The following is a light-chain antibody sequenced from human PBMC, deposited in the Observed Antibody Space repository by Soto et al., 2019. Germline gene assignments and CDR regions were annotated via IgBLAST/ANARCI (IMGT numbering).Light chain of an antibody. CDR2: AAS. V-gene: IGKV1-12*01. CDR1: QGITSW. J-gene: IGKJ4*01. Sequence: DIQMTQSPSSVSASVGDSLTITCRASQGITSWVAWYQHKPGRAPKLLIYAASRLQSGVPSRFSGSGSGTDFTLTISSLQPEDFGTYYCQQTSSFPLTLGGGTKLDIK. CDR3: QQTSSFPLT.